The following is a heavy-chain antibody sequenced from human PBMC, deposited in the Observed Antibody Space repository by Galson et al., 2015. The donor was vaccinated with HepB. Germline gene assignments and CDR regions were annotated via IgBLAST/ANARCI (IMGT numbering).Heavy chain of an antibody. J-gene: IGHJ4*02. CDR2: LKYDGNNK. D-gene: IGHD2-21*02. CDR3: VRDLGRVTAIPFH. Sequence: SLRLSCAVSGFTLSSSGMHWVRQAPGKGLEWVAVLKYDGNNKYYADSVKGRFTISRDSSKNTLYLQMNSLRGEDTAVYYCVRDLGRVTAIPFHWGQGTLVTGSS. CDR1: GFTLSSSG. V-gene: IGHV3-33*01.